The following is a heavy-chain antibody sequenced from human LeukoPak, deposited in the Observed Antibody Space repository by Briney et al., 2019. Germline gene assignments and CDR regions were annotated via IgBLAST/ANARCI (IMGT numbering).Heavy chain of an antibody. V-gene: IGHV1-2*02. CDR3: AREWCNWNGTAFDY. CDR2: INPNTGGT. CDR1: GYTFTGHY. J-gene: IGHJ4*02. Sequence: ASVKVSCKASGYTFTGHYMHWVRQAPGQGLEWMGWINPNTGGTHYAQKFQGRVTMTRDTSISTGYMELSRLRSDDTAVYYCAREWCNWNGTAFDYWGQGTLVTVSS. D-gene: IGHD1-1*01.